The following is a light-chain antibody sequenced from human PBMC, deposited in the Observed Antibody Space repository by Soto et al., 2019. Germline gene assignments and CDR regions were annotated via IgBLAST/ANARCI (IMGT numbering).Light chain of an antibody. J-gene: IGKJ1*01. CDR3: HHYGPSRT. V-gene: IGKV3-11*01. CDR2: DAS. Sequence: LSPATLSLSKGEKATLSCRASQDINTYLGWYQQKPGQPPRLLIYDASNRASGIPARFTGSGSGTGFTLTVNRLEPEDFAVYYCHHYGPSRTFGQGTKVDIK. CDR1: QDINTY.